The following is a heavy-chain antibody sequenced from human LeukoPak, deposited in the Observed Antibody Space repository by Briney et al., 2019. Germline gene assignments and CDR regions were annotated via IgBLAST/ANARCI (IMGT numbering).Heavy chain of an antibody. Sequence: GASVKVSCKASGYTFTSYDINWVRQATGQGLEWMGWMNPNSGNTGYAQKFQGRVTITRNTSISTAYMELSSLRSEDTAVYYCARGKGRRYFDWLTYFDYWGQGTLVTVSS. J-gene: IGHJ4*02. CDR3: ARGKGRRYFDWLTYFDY. V-gene: IGHV1-8*03. CDR1: GYTFTSYD. CDR2: MNPNSGNT. D-gene: IGHD3-9*01.